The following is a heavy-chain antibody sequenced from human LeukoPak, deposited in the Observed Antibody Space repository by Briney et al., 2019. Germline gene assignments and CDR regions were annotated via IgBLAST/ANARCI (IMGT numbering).Heavy chain of an antibody. CDR2: MNPNSGNT. CDR3: ARVRGKSGSHNWFDP. J-gene: IGHJ5*02. CDR1: GYTFTSYD. V-gene: IGHV1-8*03. Sequence: ASVKVSCKASGYTFTSYDINWMRQATGQGLEWMGWMNPNSGNTGYAQKFQGRVTITRNTSISTAYMELSSLRSEDTAVYYCARVRGKSGSHNWFDPWGQGTLVTVSS. D-gene: IGHD1-26*01.